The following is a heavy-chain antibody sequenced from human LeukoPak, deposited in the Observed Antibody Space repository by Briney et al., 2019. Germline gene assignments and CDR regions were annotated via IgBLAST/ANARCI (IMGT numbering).Heavy chain of an antibody. CDR2: ISGSGGST. CDR1: GFTFSSYA. Sequence: GGSLRLSCAASGFTFSSYAMSWVRQAPGKGLEWVSAISGSGGSTYYADSVKGRFTICRDNSKNTLYLQKNSLRAEDTAVYYCAKDGPDHDYGDYVDYWGQGTLVTVSS. CDR3: AKDGPDHDYGDYVDY. J-gene: IGHJ4*02. V-gene: IGHV3-23*01. D-gene: IGHD4-17*01.